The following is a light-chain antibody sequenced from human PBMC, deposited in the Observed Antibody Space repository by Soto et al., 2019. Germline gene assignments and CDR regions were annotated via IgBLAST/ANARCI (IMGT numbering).Light chain of an antibody. CDR3: QQYGSSPLT. CDR2: GAS. Sequence: IVLTQSPCTLSLSPGERATLSCRASQSVSSSYLACYQQKPGQAPRLLIYGASSRATGIPDRFSGSGSGTDFTLTISRLEPEDFAVYYCQQYGSSPLTFGQGTKVDIK. V-gene: IGKV3-20*01. J-gene: IGKJ1*01. CDR1: QSVSSSY.